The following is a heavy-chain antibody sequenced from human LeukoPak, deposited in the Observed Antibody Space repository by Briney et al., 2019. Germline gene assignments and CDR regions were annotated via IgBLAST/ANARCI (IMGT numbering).Heavy chain of an antibody. J-gene: IGHJ4*02. CDR1: GGSISSYY. CDR2: IYYSGST. V-gene: IGHV4-59*01. D-gene: IGHD6-13*01. Sequence: SETLSLTCTVSGGSISSYYWSWIRQPPGKGLEWIGYIYYSGSTNYNPSLKSRVTISVDTSKNQFSLKLSSVTAADTAVYYCARQQLSQLYYFDFWGQGTLVTVSS. CDR3: ARQQLSQLYYFDF.